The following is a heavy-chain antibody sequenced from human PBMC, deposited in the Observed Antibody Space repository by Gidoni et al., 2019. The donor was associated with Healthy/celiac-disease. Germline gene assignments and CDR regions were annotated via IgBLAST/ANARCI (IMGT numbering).Heavy chain of an antibody. CDR1: GGSISSGSYY. V-gene: IGHV4-61*02. CDR3: AREIGPSAGAAAILSFLGTTNWFDP. Sequence: QVQLQESGPGLVKPSQTLSLTCTVSGGSISSGSYYWSRIRQPAGKGLEWIGRIYTSGSTNSPPSLQRRVPISVYTSKNQFSLQLSSVTAADTAVYYCAREIGPSAGAAAILSFLGTTNWFDPWGQGTLVTVSS. D-gene: IGHD2-2*02. J-gene: IGHJ5*02. CDR2: IYTSGST.